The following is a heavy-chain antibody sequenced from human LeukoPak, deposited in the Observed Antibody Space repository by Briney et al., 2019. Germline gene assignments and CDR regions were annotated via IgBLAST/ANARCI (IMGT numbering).Heavy chain of an antibody. CDR1: GFTFSDYY. CDR2: ISSSGSTI. CDR3: AREMTTVTTWDYYYGMDV. Sequence: PGGSLRLSCAASGFTFSDYYMSWIRQAPGKGLEWGSYISSSGSTIYYADSVKGRFTISRDNAKNSLYLQMNSLRAEDTAVYYCAREMTTVTTWDYYYGMDVWGQGTTVTVSS. J-gene: IGHJ6*02. D-gene: IGHD4-17*01. V-gene: IGHV3-11*01.